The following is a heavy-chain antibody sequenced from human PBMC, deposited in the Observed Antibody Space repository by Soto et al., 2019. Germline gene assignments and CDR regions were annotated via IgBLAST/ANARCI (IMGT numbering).Heavy chain of an antibody. Sequence: QAHLEQSGAELKRPGASVKVSCKASGYTFSDFDINCLRQASGQGPEWMGWMKAKSGDTSFAQRFQGKFDMTWDSSLSTAYEEVGSLTSDDTAIYYCARGNPFNYGGFDVWGQGTTVAVSS. D-gene: IGHD3-16*01. V-gene: IGHV1-8*01. CDR1: GYTFSDFD. J-gene: IGHJ6*02. CDR2: MKAKSGDT. CDR3: ARGNPFNYGGFDV.